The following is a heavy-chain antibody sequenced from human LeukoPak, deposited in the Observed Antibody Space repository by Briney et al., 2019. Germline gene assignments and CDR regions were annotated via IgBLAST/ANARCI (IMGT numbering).Heavy chain of an antibody. CDR3: AREGVNYYDSSGYYAVS. J-gene: IGHJ5*02. V-gene: IGHV3-66*01. Sequence: GGSLRLSCTASGFTVSNQFMDWVRQAPGKGLEWVSTIYSGGATYYSDSVRGRFTISRDSSQNTVYLQMNSLRAEDTAVYYCAREGVNYYDSSGYYAVSWGQGTLVTVSS. D-gene: IGHD3-22*01. CDR1: GFTVSNQF. CDR2: IYSGGAT.